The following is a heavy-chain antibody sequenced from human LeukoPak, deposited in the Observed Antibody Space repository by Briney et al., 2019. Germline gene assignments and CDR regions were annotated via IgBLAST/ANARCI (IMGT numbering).Heavy chain of an antibody. Sequence: GGSLRLSCAASGFTFSSNWMHWVRQVPGKGLVWVSRISGDGSTIDYADSVRARFTISRDNAENTVYLQMNSLRAEDTAVYYCTRSVDYWGQGTLVTVSS. CDR3: TRSVDY. J-gene: IGHJ4*02. CDR1: GFTFSSNW. CDR2: ISGDGSTI. V-gene: IGHV3-74*01.